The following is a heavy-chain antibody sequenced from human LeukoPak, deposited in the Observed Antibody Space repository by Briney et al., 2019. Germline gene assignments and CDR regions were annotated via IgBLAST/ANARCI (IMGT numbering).Heavy chain of an antibody. CDR1: GFTFSSYG. Sequence: PGGSLRLSCAASGFTFSSYGMHWVRQAPGKGLEWVAFIRYDGSNKYYADSVKGRFTISRDNSKNTLYLQMNSLRAEDTAVYYCAKDLERHIVVVTASAVDYWGQGTLVTVSS. J-gene: IGHJ4*02. D-gene: IGHD2-21*02. CDR2: IRYDGSNK. CDR3: AKDLERHIVVVTASAVDY. V-gene: IGHV3-30*02.